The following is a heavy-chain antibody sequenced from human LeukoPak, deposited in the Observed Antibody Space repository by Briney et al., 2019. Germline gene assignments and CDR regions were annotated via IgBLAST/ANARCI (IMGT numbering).Heavy chain of an antibody. CDR1: GGSFSGYY. Sequence: SETLSLTCAVHGGSFSGYYWSWIRQPPGKGLEWIGEINHSGSTNYNPSLKSRVTISVDTSKNQFSLKLSSVTAADTAVYYCARRPLLPAAHFDYWGQGTLVTVSS. CDR3: ARRPLLPAAHFDY. J-gene: IGHJ4*02. V-gene: IGHV4-34*01. CDR2: INHSGST. D-gene: IGHD2-2*01.